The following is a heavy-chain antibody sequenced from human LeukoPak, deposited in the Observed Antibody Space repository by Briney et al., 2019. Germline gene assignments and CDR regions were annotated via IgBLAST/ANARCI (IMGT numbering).Heavy chain of an antibody. J-gene: IGHJ5*02. CDR3: ARGLYNWFDP. Sequence: ASETLSLTCAVYGGSFSGYYWSWIRQPPGKGLEWIGEINHSGSTNYNPSLKSRVTISVDTSKNQFSLKLSSVTAADTAVYYCARGLYNWFDPWGQGTLVTVSS. V-gene: IGHV4-34*01. CDR1: GGSFSGYY. CDR2: INHSGST.